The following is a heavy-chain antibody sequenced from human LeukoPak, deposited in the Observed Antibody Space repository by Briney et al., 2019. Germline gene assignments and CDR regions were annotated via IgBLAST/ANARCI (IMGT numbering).Heavy chain of an antibody. V-gene: IGHV1-58*01. J-gene: IGHJ4*02. CDR2: IVVGSGNT. D-gene: IGHD6-13*01. CDR1: GFTFTSSA. Sequence: SVKVSCKASGFTFTSSAVQWVRQARGQRLEWIGWIVVGSGNTNYAQKFQERVTITRDMSTSTAYMELSSLRSEDTAVYYCAAAPMAAAGYSFDYWGQGTLVTVSS. CDR3: AAAPMAAAGYSFDY.